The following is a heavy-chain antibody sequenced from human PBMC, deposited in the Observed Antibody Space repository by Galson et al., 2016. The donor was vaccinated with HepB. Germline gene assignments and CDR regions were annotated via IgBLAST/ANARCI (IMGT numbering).Heavy chain of an antibody. CDR3: AREYYYDISTNQKDAFDI. J-gene: IGHJ3*02. V-gene: IGHV1-46*02. D-gene: IGHD3-22*01. CDR1: GYTFESHY. Sequence: SVKVSCKVSGYTFESHYMHWVRQAPGQGLEWMGIINPSGGSTSYAQKFQGRVSMTRDTSTSTLYMELSSLRSEDTAMYYCAREYYYDISTNQKDAFDIWGQGTMGTVSS. CDR2: INPSGGST.